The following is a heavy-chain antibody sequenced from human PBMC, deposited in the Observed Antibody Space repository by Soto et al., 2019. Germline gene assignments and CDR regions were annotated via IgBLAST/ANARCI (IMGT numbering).Heavy chain of an antibody. CDR3: AVVGATRGHDY. Sequence: EVQLVESGGGLVKPGGSLRLSCAASGFTFSSYSMNWVRQAPGKGLEWVSSISSSSSYIYYADSVKGRFTISRDNAKNSLSLEMNSLRAGGTAVYYWAVVGATRGHDYWGQGTLVTVSS. CDR1: GFTFSSYS. V-gene: IGHV3-21*01. CDR2: ISSSSSYI. D-gene: IGHD1-26*01. J-gene: IGHJ4*02.